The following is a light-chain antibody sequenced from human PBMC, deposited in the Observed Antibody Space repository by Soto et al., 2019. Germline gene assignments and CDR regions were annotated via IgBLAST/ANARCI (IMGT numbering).Light chain of an antibody. V-gene: IGLV2-14*01. J-gene: IGLJ1*01. CDR2: EVS. CDR1: SSNIGAGYD. Sequence: QSVLTQPPSVSGAPGQRVTFSCTGTSSNIGAGYDVNWYQQNPGKAPKLMVHEVSNRPSGVSNRFSGSKSGNTASLTISGLQAEDEADYYCSSFTSSSTFVFGTGTKVTVL. CDR3: SSFTSSSTFV.